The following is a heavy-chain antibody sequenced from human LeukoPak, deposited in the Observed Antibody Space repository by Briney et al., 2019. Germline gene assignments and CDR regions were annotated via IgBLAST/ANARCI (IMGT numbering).Heavy chain of an antibody. CDR3: ARSDNWNYSFWFDP. Sequence: KPSGTLSLPCTVSGGSFSSSGYYWGWIRPPPGKGLGWIGSIYYSGSTYYNPSLKSRVTISVDTSKNQFSLKLSSVTAADTAVYYCARSDNWNYSFWFDPWGQGTLVTVSS. D-gene: IGHD1-7*01. CDR1: GGSFSSSGYY. V-gene: IGHV4-39*01. CDR2: IYYSGST. J-gene: IGHJ5*02.